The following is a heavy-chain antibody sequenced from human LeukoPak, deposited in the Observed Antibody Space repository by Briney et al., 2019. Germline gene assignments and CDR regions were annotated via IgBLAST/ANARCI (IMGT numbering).Heavy chain of an antibody. CDR2: ISAYNGNT. V-gene: IGHV1-18*01. CDR3: ARDFQRTPNWSDP. D-gene: IGHD2-15*01. CDR1: GGTFSSYA. Sequence: ASVKVSCKASGGTFSSYAISWVRQAPGQGLEWMGWISAYNGNTNYAQKLQGRVTMTTDTSTSTAYMELRSLRSDDTAVYYCARDFQRTPNWSDPWGQGTLVTVSS. J-gene: IGHJ5*02.